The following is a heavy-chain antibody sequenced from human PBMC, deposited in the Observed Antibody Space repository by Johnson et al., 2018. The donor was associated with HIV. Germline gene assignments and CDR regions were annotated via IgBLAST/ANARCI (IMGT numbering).Heavy chain of an antibody. D-gene: IGHD3-3*01. CDR1: GFTFSSNY. Sequence: EVQLVESGGGVVQPGRSLRLSCAASGFTFSSNYMSWVRQAPGKGLEWVSVIYTGGTTYYADSVKGRFTISRDNSKNTLYLQMNSLRAEDTAVYYCARESGHAFDIWGQGTVVTVSS. CDR3: ARESGHAFDI. V-gene: IGHV3-66*01. J-gene: IGHJ3*02. CDR2: IYTGGTT.